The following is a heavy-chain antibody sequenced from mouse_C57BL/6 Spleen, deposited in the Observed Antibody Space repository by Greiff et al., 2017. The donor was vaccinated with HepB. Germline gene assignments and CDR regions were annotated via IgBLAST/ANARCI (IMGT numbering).Heavy chain of an antibody. CDR3: AREGGFITPVVAPFDY. V-gene: IGHV5-4*01. J-gene: IGHJ2*01. CDR2: ISDGGSYT. CDR1: GFTFSSYA. D-gene: IGHD1-1*01. Sequence: EVQLQESGGGLVKPGGSLKLSCAAYGFTFSSYAMSWVRQTPEKRLEWVATISDGGSYTYYPDNVKGRFTISRDNAKNNLYLQMSHLKSEDTAMYYCAREGGFITPVVAPFDYWGQGTTLTVSS.